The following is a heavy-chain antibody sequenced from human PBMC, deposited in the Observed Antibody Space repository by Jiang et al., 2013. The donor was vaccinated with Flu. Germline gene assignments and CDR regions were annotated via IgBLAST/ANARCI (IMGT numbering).Heavy chain of an antibody. CDR3: ARERNYDSSGYYEWNWFDP. CDR2: INPNSGGT. V-gene: IGHV1-2*06. D-gene: IGHD3-22*01. J-gene: IGHJ5*02. Sequence: GAEVKKPGASVKVSCKASGYTFTGYYMHWVRQAPGQGLEWMGRINPNSGGTNYAQKFQGRVTMTRDTSISTAYMELSRLRSDDTAVYYCARERNYDSSGYYEWNWFDPWGQGTLVTV. CDR1: GYTFTGYY.